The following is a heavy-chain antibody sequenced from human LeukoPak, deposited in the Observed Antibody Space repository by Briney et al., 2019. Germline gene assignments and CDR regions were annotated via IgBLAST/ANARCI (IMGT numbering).Heavy chain of an antibody. CDR1: GFTFSSYG. D-gene: IGHD6-13*01. CDR2: ISYDGSNK. CDR3: AKDKKSIAAAEAYYYYGMDV. J-gene: IGHJ6*02. V-gene: IGHV3-30*18. Sequence: RGSLRLSCAASGFTFSSYGMHWVRQAPGKGLEGVAVISYDGSNKYYADSVKGRFTISRDNSKNTLYLQMNSLRAEDTAVYYCAKDKKSIAAAEAYYYYGMDVWGQGTTVTVSS.